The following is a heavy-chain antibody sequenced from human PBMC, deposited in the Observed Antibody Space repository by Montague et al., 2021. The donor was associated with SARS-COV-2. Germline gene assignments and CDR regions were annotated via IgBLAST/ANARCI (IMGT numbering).Heavy chain of an antibody. J-gene: IGHJ6*02. CDR1: GFTFSSYA. V-gene: IGHV3-30-3*01. CDR2: MSYDGSNK. D-gene: IGHD5-12*01. Sequence: SLRLSCVASGFTFSSYAMHWVRQASGKGLEWVAVMSYDGSNKYYSDSXKGRFTISRDNSKNTLYLQMNSLRAEDTAVYYCAGGTSGYDWSLTMFFGDYYYGMDVRGQGTTVTVSS. CDR3: AGGTSGYDWSLTMFFGDYYYGMDV.